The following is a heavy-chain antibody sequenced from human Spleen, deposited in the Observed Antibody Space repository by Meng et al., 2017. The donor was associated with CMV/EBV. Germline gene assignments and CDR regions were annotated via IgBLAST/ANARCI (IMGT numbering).Heavy chain of an antibody. CDR2: INSDGSST. Sequence: GGSLRLSCAASGFTFSSYWMHWVRQAPGKGLVWVSRINSDGSSTSYADSVKGRSTISRDNAKNTLYLQMNSLRAEDTAVYYCARDPHDYGDLFDYWGQGTLVTVSS. CDR3: ARDPHDYGDLFDY. CDR1: GFTFSSYW. D-gene: IGHD4-17*01. V-gene: IGHV3-74*01. J-gene: IGHJ4*02.